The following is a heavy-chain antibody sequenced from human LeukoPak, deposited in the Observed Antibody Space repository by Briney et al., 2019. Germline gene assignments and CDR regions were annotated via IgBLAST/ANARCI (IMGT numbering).Heavy chain of an antibody. J-gene: IGHJ4*02. CDR2: IYYSGST. D-gene: IGHD3-22*01. CDR1: GGSISSYY. CDR3: ARLVGAGYDSSGVGY. V-gene: IGHV4-59*08. Sequence: SPSETLSLTCTVSGGSISSYYWSWIRQPPGKGLEWIGYIYYSGSTNYNPSLKSRVTISVDTSKNQFSLKLSSVTAADTAVYYCARLVGAGYDSSGVGYWGQGTLVTVSS.